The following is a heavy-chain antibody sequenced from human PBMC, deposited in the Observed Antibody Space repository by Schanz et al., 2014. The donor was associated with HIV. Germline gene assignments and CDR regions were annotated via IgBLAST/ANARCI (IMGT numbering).Heavy chain of an antibody. V-gene: IGHV3-9*01. D-gene: IGHD1-20*01. J-gene: IGHJ6*02. CDR2: ISWNSGSI. CDR1: GFSLRSYA. Sequence: EVQLLESGGGLVQPGGSLRLSCAASGFSLRSYAMSWVRQAPGKGLEWVSGISWNSGSIGYADSVRGRFTISRDNAKNSLYLQMNSLRAEDTALYYCAKDRITGTAPPNYGMDVWGQGTTVTVSS. CDR3: AKDRITGTAPPNYGMDV.